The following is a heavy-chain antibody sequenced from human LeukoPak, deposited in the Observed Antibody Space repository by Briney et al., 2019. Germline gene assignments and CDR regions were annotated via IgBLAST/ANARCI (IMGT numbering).Heavy chain of an antibody. D-gene: IGHD3-10*01. Sequence: PSETLSLTCTVSGGSISSSSYYWSWIRQPAGKGLEWIGRIYTSGSTNYNPSLKSRVTISVDTSKNQFSLKLSSVTAADTAVYYCARVELVGYYYMDVWGKGTTVTISS. CDR2: IYTSGST. J-gene: IGHJ6*03. CDR3: ARVELVGYYYMDV. V-gene: IGHV4-61*02. CDR1: GGSISSSSYY.